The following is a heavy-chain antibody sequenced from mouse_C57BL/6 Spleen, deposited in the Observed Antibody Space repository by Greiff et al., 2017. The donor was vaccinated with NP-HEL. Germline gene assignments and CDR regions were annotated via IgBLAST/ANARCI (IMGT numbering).Heavy chain of an antibody. J-gene: IGHJ3*01. CDR1: GFTFSDYG. D-gene: IGHD1-1*01. Sequence: EVMLVESGGGLVKPGGSLKLSCAASGFTFSDYGMHWVRQAPEKGLEWVAYISSGSSTIYYADTVKGRFTISRDNAKNTLFLQMTSLRSEDTAMYYCARPDYYGSSYGAWFAYWGQGTLVTVSA. CDR3: ARPDYYGSSYGAWFAY. V-gene: IGHV5-17*01. CDR2: ISSGSSTI.